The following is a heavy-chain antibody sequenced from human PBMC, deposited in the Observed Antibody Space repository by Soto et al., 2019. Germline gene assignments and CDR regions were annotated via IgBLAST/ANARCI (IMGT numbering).Heavy chain of an antibody. V-gene: IGHV3-33*01. D-gene: IGHD3-22*01. CDR1: GFTFSSYG. J-gene: IGHJ6*02. CDR2: IWYDGSNK. Sequence: GGSLRLSCAASGFTFSSYGMHWVRQAPGKGLAWVAVIWYDGSNKYYADSVKGRFTISRDNSKNTLYLQMNSLRAEDTAVYYCARDDKGSMDVWGQGTTVTVSS. CDR3: ARDDKGSMDV.